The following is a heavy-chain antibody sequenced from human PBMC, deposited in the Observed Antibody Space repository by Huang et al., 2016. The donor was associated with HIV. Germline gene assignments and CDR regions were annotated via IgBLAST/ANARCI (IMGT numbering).Heavy chain of an antibody. CDR2: INPANSRI. Sequence: HVQLVQSGADLKKPGASVKLSCTASGYNFTSYSIHWLRRVPGQGLQWMGWINPANSRIPFLQSVKGRVINSRDTSAATVYMVLSGLTPEDTAIYYCARAARGDGYKGAFDVWGQGTVVTVSS. V-gene: IGHV1-3*01. CDR3: ARAARGDGYKGAFDV. D-gene: IGHD5-12*01. J-gene: IGHJ3*01. CDR1: GYNFTSYS.